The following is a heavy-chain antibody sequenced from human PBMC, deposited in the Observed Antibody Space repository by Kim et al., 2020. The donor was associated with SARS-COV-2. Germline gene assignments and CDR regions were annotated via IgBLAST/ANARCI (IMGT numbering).Heavy chain of an antibody. CDR2: INPDGGST. J-gene: IGHJ4*02. CDR3: ARDLGKRGGGGLIAASSDY. V-gene: IGHV1-46*01. D-gene: IGHD6-13*01. Sequence: ASVKVSCKTSGYLFTSYYMHWVRQAPGQGLEWLGIINPDGGSTSYEQKFQGRDTMTRDTSTSTVYMELTNLRPDDTAVYYCARDLGKRGGGGLIAASSDYWGQGTLVSVSS. CDR1: GYLFTSYY.